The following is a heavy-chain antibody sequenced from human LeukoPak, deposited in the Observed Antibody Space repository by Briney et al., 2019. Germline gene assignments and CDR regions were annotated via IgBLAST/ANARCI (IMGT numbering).Heavy chain of an antibody. CDR3: ARDGYYYDSRGYYRFYYFYYMDV. CDR2: ICYDGSNK. V-gene: IGHV3-33*01. CDR1: GFSFSSYG. Sequence: GGSLRLSCAASGFSFSSYGMHWVRQAPGKGLEWVAVICYDGSNKYYADSVKGRFTISRDNSKNTLSLQMNSLRAEDTAVYYCARDGYYYDSRGYYRFYYFYYMDVWGKGTTVTVSS. J-gene: IGHJ6*03. D-gene: IGHD3-22*01.